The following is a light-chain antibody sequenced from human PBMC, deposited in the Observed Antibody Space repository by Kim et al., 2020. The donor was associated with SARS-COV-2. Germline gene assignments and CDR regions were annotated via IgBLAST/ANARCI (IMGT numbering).Light chain of an antibody. Sequence: LGQTVRITCQRDSLRRYYASWYQQKPGQAPVLVIYGKNNRPSGIPDRFSGSSSGNTASLTITGAQAEDEADYYCNSRDSSGNHLVVFGGGTQLTVL. J-gene: IGLJ2*01. CDR2: GKN. CDR3: NSRDSSGNHLVV. V-gene: IGLV3-19*01. CDR1: SLRRYY.